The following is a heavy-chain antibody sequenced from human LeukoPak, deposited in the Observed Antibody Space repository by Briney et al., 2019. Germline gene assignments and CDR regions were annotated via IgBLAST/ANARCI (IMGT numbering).Heavy chain of an antibody. D-gene: IGHD4-17*01. J-gene: IGHJ4*02. CDR1: GFTFSSYE. CDR3: ARDAGTVTTFDY. Sequence: QPGGSLRLSCAASGFTFSSYEMNRVRQAPGKGLEWVSYISSSGSTIYYADSVKGRFTISRDNAKNSLYLQMNSLRAEDTAVYYCARDAGTVTTFDYWGQGTLVTVSS. V-gene: IGHV3-48*03. CDR2: ISSSGSTI.